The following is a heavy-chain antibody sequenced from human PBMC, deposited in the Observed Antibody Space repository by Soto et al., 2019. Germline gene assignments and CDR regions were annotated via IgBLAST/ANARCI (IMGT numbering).Heavy chain of an antibody. CDR1: GDSIGSGEYY. CDR3: ARVGRYFDWSLDY. CDR2: IFYIGST. V-gene: IGHV4-30-4*01. J-gene: IGHJ4*02. D-gene: IGHD3-9*01. Sequence: SETLSLTCTVSGDSIGSGEYYWTWIRQPPGKGLEWIGYIFYIGSTYYNPSLKSRVTISVDTSKNQFSLKLSSVTAADTAVYYCARVGRYFDWSLDYWGQGTLVTVSS.